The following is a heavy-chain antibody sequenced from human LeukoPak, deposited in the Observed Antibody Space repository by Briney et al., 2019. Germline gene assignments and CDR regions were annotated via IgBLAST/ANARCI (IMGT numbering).Heavy chain of an antibody. CDR2: ISSSGSTI. D-gene: IGHD3-9*01. V-gene: IGHV3-48*03. CDR3: ASLDILTGYYRGQAFDY. CDR1: GFTFSSYE. J-gene: IGHJ4*02. Sequence: PGGSLRLSCAASGFTFSSYEMNWVRQAPGKWLEWVSYISSSGSTIYYADSVKGRFTISRDNAKNSLYLQMNSLRAEDTAVYYCASLDILTGYYRGQAFDYWGQGTLVTVSS.